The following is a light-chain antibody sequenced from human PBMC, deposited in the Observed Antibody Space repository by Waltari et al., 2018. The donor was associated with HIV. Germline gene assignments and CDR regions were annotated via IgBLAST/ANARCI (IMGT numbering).Light chain of an antibody. CDR1: DSTSDFTT. CDR2: DLR. CDR3: AARSDISTTCV. J-gene: IGLJ3*02. V-gene: IGLV1-44*01. Sequence: QSVLSQPPSAPATTGQRVPISCPGSDSTSDFTTFYWYQQFPGAAPQLLIYDLRHRPAWVRDRFSGSKSGTSACLTMSTLESGDEALYYCAARSDISTTCVFGGGTRVSVL.